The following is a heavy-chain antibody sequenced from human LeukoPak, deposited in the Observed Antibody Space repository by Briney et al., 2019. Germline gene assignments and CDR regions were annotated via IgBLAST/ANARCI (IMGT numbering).Heavy chain of an antibody. CDR2: ISSSSSYI. D-gene: IGHD3-22*01. CDR1: GFTFSSYS. CDR3: ARDRYESNGHVDY. V-gene: IGHV3-21*01. J-gene: IGHJ4*02. Sequence: GGSLRLSCAASGFTFSSYSMNWVRQAPGKGLEWVSSISSSSSYIYYADSVKGRFTISRDNSKNTLYLQMNSLRAEDTAVYYCARDRYESNGHVDYWGQGTLVTVSS.